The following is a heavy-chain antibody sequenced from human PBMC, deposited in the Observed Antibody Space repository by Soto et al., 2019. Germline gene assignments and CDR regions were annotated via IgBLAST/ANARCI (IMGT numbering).Heavy chain of an antibody. V-gene: IGHV3-33*01. CDR2: IWYDGSNK. CDR3: ARGSYQLPDLDVWSGLDY. Sequence: QVQLVESGGGVVQPGRSLRLSCAASGFTFSSYGMHWVRQAPGKGLEWVAVIWYDGSNKYYADSVKGRFTISRDNSKNTLYLQMNSLRAEDTAVYYCARGSYQLPDLDVWSGLDYWGQGTLVTVSS. CDR1: GFTFSSYG. D-gene: IGHD3-3*01. J-gene: IGHJ4*02.